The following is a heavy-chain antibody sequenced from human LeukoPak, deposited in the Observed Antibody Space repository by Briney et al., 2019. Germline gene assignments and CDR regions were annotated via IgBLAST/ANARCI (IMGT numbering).Heavy chain of an antibody. V-gene: IGHV1-18*01. CDR2: ISAYNGNT. Sequence: ASVKVSCKASGYTFTSYGISWVRQAPGQGLKWMGWISAYNGNTNYAQKLQGRVTMTTDTSTSTAYMELRSLRSDDTAVYYCARGYVWGSYRPYYFDYWGQGTLVTVSS. CDR1: GYTFTSYG. J-gene: IGHJ4*02. D-gene: IGHD3-16*02. CDR3: ARGYVWGSYRPYYFDY.